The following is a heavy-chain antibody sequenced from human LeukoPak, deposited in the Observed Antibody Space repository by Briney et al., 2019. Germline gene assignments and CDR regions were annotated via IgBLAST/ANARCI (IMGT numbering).Heavy chain of an antibody. CDR2: IYTSGST. CDR3: ARGYGDLVD. CDR1: GGSNSSYY. D-gene: IGHD4-17*01. J-gene: IGHJ4*02. V-gene: IGHV4-4*07. Sequence: KPSETLSLTYTVSGGSNSSYYWSWIRQPAGKGLEWIGRIYTSGSTNYNPSLKSRLTISIDTSKNQFSLKLSSVTPADTAVYYCARGYGDLVDWGQGTLVTVSS.